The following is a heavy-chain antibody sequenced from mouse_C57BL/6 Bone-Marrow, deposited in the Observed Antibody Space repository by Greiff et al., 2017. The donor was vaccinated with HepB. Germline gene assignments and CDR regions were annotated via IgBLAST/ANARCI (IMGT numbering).Heavy chain of an antibody. CDR2: ISSGSSTI. CDR3: ARGYYYGSSY. Sequence: EVQLIESGGGLVKPGGSLKLSCAASGFTFSDYGMHWVRQAPEKGLEWVAYISSGSSTIYYADTVKGRFTISRDNAKNTLFLQMTSLRSEDTAMYYCARGYYYGSSYWGQGTTLTVSS. D-gene: IGHD1-1*01. CDR1: GFTFSDYG. V-gene: IGHV5-17*01. J-gene: IGHJ2*01.